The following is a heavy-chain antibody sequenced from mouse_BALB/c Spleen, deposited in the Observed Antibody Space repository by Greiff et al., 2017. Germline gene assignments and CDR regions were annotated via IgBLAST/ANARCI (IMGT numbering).Heavy chain of an antibody. CDR2: ISDGGSYT. Sequence: EVKLVESGGGLVKPGGSLKLSCAASGFTFSDYYMYWVRQTPEKRLEWVATISDGGSYTYYPDSVKGRFTISRDNAKNNLYLQMSSLKSEDTAMYYCAREEVRTFAYWGQGTLVTVSA. V-gene: IGHV5-4*02. J-gene: IGHJ3*01. D-gene: IGHD2-14*01. CDR1: GFTFSDYY. CDR3: AREEVRTFAY.